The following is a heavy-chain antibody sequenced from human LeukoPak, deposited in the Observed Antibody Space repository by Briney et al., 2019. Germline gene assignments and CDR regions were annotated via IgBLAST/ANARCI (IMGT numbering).Heavy chain of an antibody. D-gene: IGHD2-2*01. V-gene: IGHV4-31*03. CDR3: ARSPNAPPGY. Sequence: SETLSLTCTVSGGSISSGGYYWSWIRQHPGKGLEWIGYIYYSGSTYYNPSLKSRVTISVDTSKNQFSLKLSSVTAADTAVYYCARSPNAPPGYWGQGTLVTVSS. CDR2: IYYSGST. J-gene: IGHJ4*02. CDR1: GGSISSGGYY.